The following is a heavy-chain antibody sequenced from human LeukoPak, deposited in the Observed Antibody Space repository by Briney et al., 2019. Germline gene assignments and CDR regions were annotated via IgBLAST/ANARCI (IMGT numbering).Heavy chain of an antibody. CDR1: GFTFSTNA. D-gene: IGHD4-17*01. CDR2: ISGSGAST. V-gene: IGHV3-23*01. J-gene: IGHJ4*02. CDR3: AKGGVYGDYYFDY. Sequence: GGSLRLSCLTSGFTFSTNAMSWVRQAPGKGLEWISGISGSGASTYYADSVTGRFTISGDNSKNTVYLQMNSLRAEDTALYYCAKGGVYGDYYFDYWGQGTLVTVSS.